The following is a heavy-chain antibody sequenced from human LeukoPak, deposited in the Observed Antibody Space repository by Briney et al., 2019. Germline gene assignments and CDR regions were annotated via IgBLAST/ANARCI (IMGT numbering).Heavy chain of an antibody. CDR3: ATGQLLCLDY. CDR1: GYTVIELS. J-gene: IGHJ4*02. V-gene: IGHV1-24*01. D-gene: IGHD2-2*01. CDR2: FDPEDDET. Sequence: SSVKVSCKRSGYTVIELSMLWVQQPPAKEVEWMGGFDPEDDETIYAQKFQGRVTMTEDTSTDTAYMELSSLRSEDTAVYYCATGQLLCLDYWGQGTLVTVSS.